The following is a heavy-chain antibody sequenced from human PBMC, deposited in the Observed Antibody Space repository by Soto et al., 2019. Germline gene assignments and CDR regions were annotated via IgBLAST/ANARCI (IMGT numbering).Heavy chain of an antibody. CDR2: IDPSDSYT. J-gene: IGHJ6*02. D-gene: IGHD2-2*01. V-gene: IGHV5-10-1*01. Sequence: PGESLKISCNGSGYSFTSYWISWVRQMPGKGLEWMGRIDPSDSYTNYSPSFQGHVTISADKSISTAYLQWSSLKASDTAMYYCARMPTALYYYYGMDVWGQGTTVTVSS. CDR1: GYSFTSYW. CDR3: ARMPTALYYYYGMDV.